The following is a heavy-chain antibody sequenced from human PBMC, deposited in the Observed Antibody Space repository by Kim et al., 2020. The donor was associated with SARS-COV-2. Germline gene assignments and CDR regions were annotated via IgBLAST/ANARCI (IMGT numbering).Heavy chain of an antibody. CDR3: ARDATGSCVDY. V-gene: IGHV3-33*01. D-gene: IGHD2-2*01. J-gene: IGHJ4*02. Sequence: YYADSVKGRFTNSRDNTMNTVYLQINSLRDEDTAVYYCARDATGSCVDYWGQGTRVTVSA.